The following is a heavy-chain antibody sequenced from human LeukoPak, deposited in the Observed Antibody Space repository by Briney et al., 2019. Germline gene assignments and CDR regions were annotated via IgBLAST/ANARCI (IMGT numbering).Heavy chain of an antibody. D-gene: IGHD2-2*02. V-gene: IGHV1-18*01. Sequence: ASVKVSCKASGYTFTSYGISWVRQAPGQGLGWMGWISAYNVNTNYSQKTHGRGTITTDTSTSTAYMELRSLRSDDTAVYYCARAAPYCSSSSCYKDYWGQGTLVTVSS. J-gene: IGHJ4*02. CDR1: GYTFTSYG. CDR3: ARAAPYCSSSSCYKDY. CDR2: ISAYNVNT.